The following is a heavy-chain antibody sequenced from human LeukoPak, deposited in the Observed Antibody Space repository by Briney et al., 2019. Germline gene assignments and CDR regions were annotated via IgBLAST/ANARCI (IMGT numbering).Heavy chain of an antibody. D-gene: IGHD6-13*01. J-gene: IGHJ4*02. Sequence: KSGGSLRLSCAASGFTFSSYAMSWIRQPPGKGLEWIGYIYYSGSTNYNPSLKSRVTISVDTSKNQFSLKLSSVTAADTAVYYCARGSSSYGLDYWGQGTLVTVSS. CDR3: ARGSSSYGLDY. V-gene: IGHV4-59*01. CDR1: GFTFSSYA. CDR2: IYYSGST.